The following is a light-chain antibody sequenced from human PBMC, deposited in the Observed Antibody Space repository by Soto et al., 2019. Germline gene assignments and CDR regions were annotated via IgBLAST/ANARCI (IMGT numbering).Light chain of an antibody. CDR3: QQRSNWPPT. CDR1: QSVTSNY. V-gene: IGKV3-11*01. CDR2: DAS. J-gene: IGKJ1*01. Sequence: EIVLTQSPCTLSLSPAERATLSCRVSQSVTSNYLAWYQQKPGQAPRLLIYDASNRATGIPARFSGSGSGTDFTLTITYLEPEDFAVFYCQQRSNWPPTFGQGTKVDIK.